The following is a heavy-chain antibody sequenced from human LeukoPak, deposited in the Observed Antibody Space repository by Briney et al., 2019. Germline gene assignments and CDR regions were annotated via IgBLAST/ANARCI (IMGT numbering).Heavy chain of an antibody. Sequence: SETLSLTCAVYGGSFSGYYWSWIRQPPGKGLEWIGEINHSGSTNYNPSLKSRVTISVDTSKSQFSLKLSSVTAADTAVYYCARGPNYDFWSGYYSPEYFQHWGQGTLVTVSS. J-gene: IGHJ1*01. CDR1: GGSFSGYY. V-gene: IGHV4-34*01. CDR3: ARGPNYDFWSGYYSPEYFQH. CDR2: INHSGST. D-gene: IGHD3-3*01.